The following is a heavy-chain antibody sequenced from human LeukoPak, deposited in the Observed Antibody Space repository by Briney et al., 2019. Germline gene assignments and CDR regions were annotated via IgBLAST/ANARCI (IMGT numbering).Heavy chain of an antibody. Sequence: GGSLRLSCAGSGFTFSNAWMSWVGQAPGKGLEWVGRIKSKGSGETTDYAAPVKGRFTISRDDSKNTLYLQMNNLETEDTAVYYCTKYSGSYSFDYWGQGALVTVSS. D-gene: IGHD1-26*01. V-gene: IGHV3-15*01. J-gene: IGHJ4*02. CDR3: TKYSGSYSFDY. CDR2: IKSKGSGETT. CDR1: GFTFSNAW.